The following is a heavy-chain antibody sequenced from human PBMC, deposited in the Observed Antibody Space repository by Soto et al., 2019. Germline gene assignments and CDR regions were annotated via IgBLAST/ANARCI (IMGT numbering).Heavy chain of an antibody. J-gene: IGHJ4*02. D-gene: IGHD2-8*01. Sequence: ASVKVSCKASGYTFHNYGVNWVRQAPGHGLEWMGRISAYNYNTHYAQNLEGRVTMTTDTSTSTAYMELRSLRSDDTAIYYCARLTRVSRLVLDYWGQGTQVTVSS. CDR2: ISAYNYNT. CDR1: GYTFHNYG. CDR3: ARLTRVSRLVLDY. V-gene: IGHV1-18*01.